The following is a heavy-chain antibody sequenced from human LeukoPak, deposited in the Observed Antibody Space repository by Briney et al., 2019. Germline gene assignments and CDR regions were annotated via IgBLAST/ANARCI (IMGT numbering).Heavy chain of an antibody. J-gene: IGHJ4*02. D-gene: IGHD6-19*01. CDR1: GFTFSSYA. V-gene: IGHV3-23*01. Sequence: GGSLRLSCAASGFTFSSYAMSWVRQAPGKGLEWVSAISGSGGSTYYADSVKGRFTISRDNSKNTLYLRMNSLRAEDTAVYYCAKDSSPALIAVAGTVDYWGQGTLVTVSS. CDR3: AKDSSPALIAVAGTVDY. CDR2: ISGSGGST.